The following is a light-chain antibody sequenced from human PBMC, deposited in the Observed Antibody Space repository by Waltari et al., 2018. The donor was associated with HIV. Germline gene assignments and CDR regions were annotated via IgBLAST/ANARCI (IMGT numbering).Light chain of an antibody. Sequence: QSVLTQPPSASGTPGQRVTISCSGGRYNIGENFVYLFQQPPGTAPRLLVFGNNQRPSGVPDRFSGSKGGTSASLVISGLRSEDEGTYYCATWDDDLSGVVFGGGSKLTVL. J-gene: IGLJ2*01. CDR2: GNN. CDR1: RYNIGENF. V-gene: IGLV1-47*01. CDR3: ATWDDDLSGVV.